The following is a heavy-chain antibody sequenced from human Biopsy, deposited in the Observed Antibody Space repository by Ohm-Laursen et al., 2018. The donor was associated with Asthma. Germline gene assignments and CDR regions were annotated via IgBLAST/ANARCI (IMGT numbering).Heavy chain of an antibody. D-gene: IGHD5-12*01. CDR2: IYSGGGT. CDR3: ARGYSGTDRIVYYYSGLEV. J-gene: IGHJ6*02. V-gene: IGHV3-53*05. CDR1: GFTVSSNG. Sequence: SLRLSCTASGFTVSSNGMSWVRQPPGKGLEWVSVIYSGGGTFYADSVKGRVTISRDIPKNTLSLQMNSLRSEDTAVYYCARGYSGTDRIVYYYSGLEVWGQGTTVTVSS.